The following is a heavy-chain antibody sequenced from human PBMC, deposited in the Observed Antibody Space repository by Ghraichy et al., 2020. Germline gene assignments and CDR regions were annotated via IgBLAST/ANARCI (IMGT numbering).Heavy chain of an antibody. Sequence: SETLSLTCIVSGGSIRSHYWSWIRQPPGKGLEWIGNIYHSGDTNYNPSLKSRVTISIDTSSNQFSLNLSSVTAADTAVYFCARKDTARVAGFDYWGQGTLVTVSS. CDR3: ARKDTARVAGFDY. CDR2: IYHSGDT. V-gene: IGHV4-59*08. J-gene: IGHJ4*02. CDR1: GGSIRSHY. D-gene: IGHD5-18*01.